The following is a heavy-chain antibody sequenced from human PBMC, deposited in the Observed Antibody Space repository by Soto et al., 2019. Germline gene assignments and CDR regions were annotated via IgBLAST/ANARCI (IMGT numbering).Heavy chain of an antibody. V-gene: IGHV4-30-2*01. CDR2: IYHSGST. CDR3: ARVDYYYDSSGYHGESFDI. D-gene: IGHD3-22*01. CDR1: GGSISRGGYS. Sequence: PSETLSLTCAVSGGSISRGGYSWSWIRQPPGKGLEWIGYIYHSGSTYYNPSLKSRVTISVDRSKNQFSLKLSSVTAADTAVYYCARVDYYYDSSGYHGESFDIWGQGTMVTVSS. J-gene: IGHJ3*02.